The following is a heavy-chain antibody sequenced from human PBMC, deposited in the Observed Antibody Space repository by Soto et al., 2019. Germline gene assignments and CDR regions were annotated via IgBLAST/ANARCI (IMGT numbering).Heavy chain of an antibody. CDR3: AKDERAGVVTAPFDY. D-gene: IGHD2-21*02. CDR2: ISYDGSNK. CDR1: GFTFSSYG. J-gene: IGHJ4*02. V-gene: IGHV3-30*18. Sequence: QVQLVESGGGVVQPGRSLRLSCAASGFTFSSYGMHWVRQAPGKGLEWVAVISYDGSNKYYADSVKGRFTISRDNSKNTLYLQMNSLRAEDTAVYYCAKDERAGVVTAPFDYWGQGTLVTVSS.